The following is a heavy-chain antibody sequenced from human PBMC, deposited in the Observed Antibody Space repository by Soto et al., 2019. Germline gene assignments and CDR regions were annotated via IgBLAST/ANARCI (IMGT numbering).Heavy chain of an antibody. V-gene: IGHV3-23*01. CDR2: ISGGGDGT. J-gene: IGHJ4*02. D-gene: IGHD3-16*02. CDR1: GFPFNTHG. CDR3: AKTATYDYVWGDYRYFFDH. Sequence: GPLRLSCGASGFPFNTHGMAWVRQAPGKGLEWVSGISGGGDGTQYADGVKGRFTISRDNSKNTVDLQMTSLRAEDTATYYCAKTATYDYVWGDYRYFFDHWGQGTVVTVSS.